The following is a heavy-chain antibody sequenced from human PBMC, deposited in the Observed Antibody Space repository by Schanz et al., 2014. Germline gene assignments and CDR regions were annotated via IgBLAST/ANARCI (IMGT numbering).Heavy chain of an antibody. V-gene: IGHV3-11*06. D-gene: IGHD3-10*01. CDR2: ISGRSSHI. CDR3: ARDNYYGSGSCAY. CDR1: GFTFSDYY. J-gene: IGHJ4*02. Sequence: QVQLVESGGGLVKPGGSLRLSCAASGFTFSDYYMSWIRQAPGKGLEWVSYISGRSSHIYYADSVKGRFSISRDNAKNSMYLHMKSLRGEDTAVYYCARDNYYGSGSCAYWGQGTLVTVSS.